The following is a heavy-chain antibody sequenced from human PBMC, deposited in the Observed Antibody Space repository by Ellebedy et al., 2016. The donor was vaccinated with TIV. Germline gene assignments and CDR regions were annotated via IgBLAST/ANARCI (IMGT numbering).Heavy chain of an antibody. CDR2: TSGGGGTT. CDR3: AKEPYELGRGLDY. V-gene: IGHV3-23*01. J-gene: IGHJ4*02. Sequence: GESLKISXAASGFTFSSYAMSWVRQAPGKGLEWVSATSGGGGTTYYADSVKGRFTISRDNSKNTLYLQMNSLRAEDTAVYYCAKEPYELGRGLDYWGQGTPVTVSS. CDR1: GFTFSSYA. D-gene: IGHD7-27*01.